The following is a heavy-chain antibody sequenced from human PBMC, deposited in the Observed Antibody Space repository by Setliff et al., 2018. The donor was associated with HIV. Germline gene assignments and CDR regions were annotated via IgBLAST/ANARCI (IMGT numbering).Heavy chain of an antibody. V-gene: IGHV4-39*01. CDR2: IYQNGNT. D-gene: IGHD3-22*01. Sequence: PSETLSLTCIVSGGSIRSSSYYWGWIRQPPGKGLEWVGTIYQNGNTYYSPSLESRVSVSMDMSRNQFSVKLNSATAADTAVYYCARQAWHYDRDGYFIDYWGQGKLVTVS. CDR1: GGSIRSSSYY. J-gene: IGHJ4*02. CDR3: ARQAWHYDRDGYFIDY.